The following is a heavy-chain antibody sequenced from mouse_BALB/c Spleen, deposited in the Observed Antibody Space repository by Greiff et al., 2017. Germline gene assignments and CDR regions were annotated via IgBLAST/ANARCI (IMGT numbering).Heavy chain of an antibody. CDR3: ARPYDGYLYAMDY. CDR2: INPDSSTI. Sequence: EVKVIESGGGLVQPGGSLKLSCAASGFDFSRYWMSWVRQAPGKGLEWIGEINPDSSTINYTPSLKDKFIISRDNAKNTLYLQMSKVRSEDTALYYCARPYDGYLYAMDYWGQGTSVTVSS. V-gene: IGHV4-1*02. CDR1: GFDFSRYW. D-gene: IGHD2-3*01. J-gene: IGHJ4*01.